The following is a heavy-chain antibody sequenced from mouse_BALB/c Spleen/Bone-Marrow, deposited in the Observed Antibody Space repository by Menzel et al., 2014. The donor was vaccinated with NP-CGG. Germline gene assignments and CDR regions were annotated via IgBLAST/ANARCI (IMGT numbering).Heavy chain of an antibody. CDR3: AARVGHYGNYPYFDY. D-gene: IGHD2-1*01. CDR1: GYTFTSYN. CDR2: IYPGNGDT. Sequence: QVQLQQSGAELVKPGASVKMSCKASGYTFTSYNMHWVKQTPGQGPEWIGAIYPGNGDTSYNQKFKGKATLTADKSSSTAYMQLSSLTSEDSAVYYCAARVGHYGNYPYFDYWGQGTTLTVSS. J-gene: IGHJ2*01. V-gene: IGHV1-12*01.